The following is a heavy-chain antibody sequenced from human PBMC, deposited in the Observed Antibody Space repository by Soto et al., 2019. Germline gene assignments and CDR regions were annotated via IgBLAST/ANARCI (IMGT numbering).Heavy chain of an antibody. V-gene: IGHV4-34*09. J-gene: IGHJ5*02. CDR3: ARARRYYDYGLDP. CDR2: INHSGSI. D-gene: IGHD3-22*01. CDR1: GGSFSGQY. Sequence: SETLSLTCAVYGGSFSGQYWSWIRQPPGKGLEWIGEINHSGSINYNPSLESRVTISEDSAENQFSLKLSSVTAADTAMYYCARARRYYDYGLDPWGQGTLVTVSS.